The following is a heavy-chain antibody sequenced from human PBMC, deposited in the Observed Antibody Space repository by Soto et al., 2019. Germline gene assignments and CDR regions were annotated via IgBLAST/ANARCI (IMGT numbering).Heavy chain of an antibody. CDR3: AHRHRYGIYGGLFDY. J-gene: IGHJ4*02. CDR1: GFSLSTSGVG. V-gene: IGHV2-5*02. Sequence: QITLKESGPTLVKPTQTLTLTCTFSGFSLSTSGVGVGWIRQPPGKALEWLALIYWDDDKRYSPSLKSRLTITKDTSKNQVVLTMTNMDPVDTATYYCAHRHRYGIYGGLFDYWGQGTLVTVSS. CDR2: IYWDDDK. D-gene: IGHD4-17*01.